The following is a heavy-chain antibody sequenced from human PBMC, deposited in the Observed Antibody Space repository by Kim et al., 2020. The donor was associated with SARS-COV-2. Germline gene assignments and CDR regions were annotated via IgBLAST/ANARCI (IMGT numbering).Heavy chain of an antibody. V-gene: IGHV3-21*01. J-gene: IGHJ4*02. D-gene: IGHD3-3*01. Sequence: YADSVRGRFTISRDNANNSLYLQMNSLKAEETAVYDCARDPTVWSGYWAGWGQGTLVTVSS. CDR3: ARDPTVWSGYWAG.